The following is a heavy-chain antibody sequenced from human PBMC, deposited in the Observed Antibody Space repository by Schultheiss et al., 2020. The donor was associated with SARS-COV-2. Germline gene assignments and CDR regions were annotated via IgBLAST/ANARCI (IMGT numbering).Heavy chain of an antibody. V-gene: IGHV1-2*04. D-gene: IGHD1-26*01. CDR1: GYTFTSYG. J-gene: IGHJ4*02. Sequence: ASVKVSCKASGYTFTSYGISWVRQAPGQGLEWMGWINPNSGGTNYAQKFQRWVTMTRDTSTSTVYMELSSLRSDDTAVYYCARAVVGAAKFDYWGQGTLVTVSS. CDR3: ARAVVGAAKFDY. CDR2: INPNSGGT.